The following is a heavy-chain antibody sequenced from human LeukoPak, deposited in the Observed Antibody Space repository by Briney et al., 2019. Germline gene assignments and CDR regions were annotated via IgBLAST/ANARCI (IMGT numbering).Heavy chain of an antibody. Sequence: GGSLRLSCAASGHTFSNNGMHWVRQTPGKGLEWVAVFPFDGSNKYYADSVKGRFTISRDNSKNTLHLQMNSLRPEDTAVYYCARDSPSRDSPDYMDVWGKGTTVTVSS. D-gene: IGHD3/OR15-3a*01. CDR2: FPFDGSNK. CDR3: ARDSPSRDSPDYMDV. V-gene: IGHV3-30*01. J-gene: IGHJ6*03. CDR1: GHTFSNNG.